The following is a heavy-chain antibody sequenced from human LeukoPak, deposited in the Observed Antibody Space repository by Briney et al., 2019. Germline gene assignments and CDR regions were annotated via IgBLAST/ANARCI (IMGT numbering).Heavy chain of an antibody. V-gene: IGHV1-2*02. CDR1: GHTFGDHY. J-gene: IGHJ5*02. CDR3: ARVLLRTGIPEGFDP. Sequence: ASVNVSCKASGHTFGDHYMHWVRQAPGQGLEWMGWINPNSGGTKYAQRFQGRVTMTRDTSISTAYMELRRLRSGDTAVYYCARVLLRTGIPEGFDPWGQGTLVTVSS. CDR2: INPNSGGT. D-gene: IGHD1-14*01.